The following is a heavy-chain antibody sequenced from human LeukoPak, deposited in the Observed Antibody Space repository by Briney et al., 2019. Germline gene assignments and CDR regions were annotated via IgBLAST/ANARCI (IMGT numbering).Heavy chain of an antibody. CDR2: MSGNSGNT. CDR1: GYTFTSYD. V-gene: IGHV1-8*01. J-gene: IGHJ4*02. D-gene: IGHD3-10*01. Sequence: ASVKVSCKASGYTFTSYDINWVRQAPGQGLEWMGWMSGNSGNTGYGQKFQGRVTMTRDTSTSTAYMELSSLRSEDTAVYYCARAYGSGSPGPYYFDYWGQGILVTVSS. CDR3: ARAYGSGSPGPYYFDY.